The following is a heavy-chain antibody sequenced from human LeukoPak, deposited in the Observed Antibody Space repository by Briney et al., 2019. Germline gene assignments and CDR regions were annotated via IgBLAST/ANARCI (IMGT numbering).Heavy chain of an antibody. Sequence: GGSLRLSCAASGFTFSSYGMNWVRQAPGKGLEWVAHINPDGRDTYYVDSVKGRFTISRDNAQNSMYLQMNSLRVEDTAVYYCTSWGDTTAEYFQRWGQGTLVTVSS. CDR3: TSWGDTTAEYFQR. J-gene: IGHJ1*01. CDR1: GFTFSSYG. D-gene: IGHD2-21*02. V-gene: IGHV3-7*01. CDR2: INPDGRDT.